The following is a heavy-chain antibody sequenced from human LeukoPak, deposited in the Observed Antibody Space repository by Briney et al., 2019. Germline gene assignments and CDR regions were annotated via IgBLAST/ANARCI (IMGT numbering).Heavy chain of an antibody. J-gene: IGHJ4*02. CDR3: ARDHPTQTYYDFWSGYYPLFDY. Sequence: GASVKVSCKASGYTFTSYDINWVRQATGQGLEWMGWMNPNSGNTGYAQKFQGRVTMTRDTSISTAYMELSRLRSDDTAVYYCARDHPTQTYYDFWSGYYPLFDYWGQGTLVTVSS. CDR2: MNPNSGNT. CDR1: GYTFTSYD. V-gene: IGHV1-8*01. D-gene: IGHD3-3*01.